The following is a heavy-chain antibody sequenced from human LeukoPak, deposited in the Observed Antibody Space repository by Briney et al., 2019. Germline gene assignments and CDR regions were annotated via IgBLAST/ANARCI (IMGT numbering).Heavy chain of an antibody. CDR1: GGSISSSSYY. CDR3: ARDLSSSGWYGSGAFDI. D-gene: IGHD6-19*01. V-gene: IGHV4-39*07. J-gene: IGHJ3*02. Sequence: SQTLSLTCTVSGGSISSSSYYWGWIRQPPGKGLEWIGSIYYSGSTYYNPSLKSRVTMSVDTSKNQFSLKLSSVTAADTAVYYCARDLSSSGWYGSGAFDIWGQGTMVTVSS. CDR2: IYYSGST.